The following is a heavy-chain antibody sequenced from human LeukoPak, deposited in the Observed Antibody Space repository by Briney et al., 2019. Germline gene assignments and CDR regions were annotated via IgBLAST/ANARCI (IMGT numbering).Heavy chain of an antibody. V-gene: IGHV1-2*06. J-gene: IGHJ4*02. CDR1: GYTFTGYY. Sequence: GASVKVSCKASGYTFTGYYMHWVRQAPGQELEWMGRISPNNGCTNYAEKFQGSVTMTSDTSISTAYMELSRLTSDDTAVFYCARGAGLFTMLRGVINWGQGTLVTVSS. D-gene: IGHD3-10*01. CDR2: ISPNNGCT. CDR3: ARGAGLFTMLRGVIN.